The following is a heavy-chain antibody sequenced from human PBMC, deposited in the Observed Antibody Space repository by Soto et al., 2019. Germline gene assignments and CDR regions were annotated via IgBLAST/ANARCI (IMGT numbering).Heavy chain of an antibody. Sequence: EVQLLESGGGLVQPGGSLRLSCAASGFTLSNNGMSWVRQAPGKRLEWVSDIKGSGATYYADSVKGRFTISRDNSKNILYLQMNNLRAEDTAVYYCSGHGGNSAWCQGTLVTVAS. J-gene: IGHJ5*02. CDR2: IKGSGAT. CDR1: GFTLSNNG. V-gene: IGHV3-66*04. CDR3: SGHGGNSA.